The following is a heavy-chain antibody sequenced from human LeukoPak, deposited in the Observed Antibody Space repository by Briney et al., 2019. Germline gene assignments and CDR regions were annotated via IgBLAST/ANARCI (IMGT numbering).Heavy chain of an antibody. CDR1: GFNFANYG. Sequence: GGSLRLSCSTFGFNFANYGVSWFRQAPGQGLEWVGFLRSTVHGGPAEYAASVEGRFIISRDDSKGIAYLQMNSLKTEDTAVYHCTRDRGAYNLYDYWGQGTLVTVSS. CDR3: TRDRGAYNLYDY. D-gene: IGHD1-1*01. CDR2: LRSTVHGGPA. V-gene: IGHV3-49*03. J-gene: IGHJ4*02.